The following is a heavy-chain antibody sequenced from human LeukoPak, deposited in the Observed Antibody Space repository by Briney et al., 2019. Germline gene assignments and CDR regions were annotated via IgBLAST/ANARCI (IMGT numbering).Heavy chain of an antibody. CDR3: ARDKSSGNHDFWSGYYTANWFGP. V-gene: IGHV3-7*01. CDR2: IKQDGSEK. J-gene: IGHJ5*02. Sequence: GGSLRLSCEASGFTFSNYWMSWVRQAPGKGLEWVANIKQDGSEKNYVDSVKGRFTISRDNAKNSLYLQMSSLRAEDTAVYYCARDKSSGNHDFWSGYYTANWFGPWGQGTLVTVSS. CDR1: GFTFSNYW. D-gene: IGHD3-3*01.